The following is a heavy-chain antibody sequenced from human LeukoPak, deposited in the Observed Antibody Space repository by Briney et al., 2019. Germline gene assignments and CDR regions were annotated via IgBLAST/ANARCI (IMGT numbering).Heavy chain of an antibody. CDR3: ARGGSSYGYFDY. J-gene: IGHJ4*02. CDR1: GGSINSGGYY. D-gene: IGHD5-18*01. V-gene: IGHV4-31*03. Sequence: SETLSLTCTVSGGSINSGGYYWSWIRQHPGKGLEWIGYIYYSGSTYYNPSLKSRVTISVDTSKNQFSLKLSSVTAADTAVYYCARGGSSYGYFDYWGQGTLVTVSS. CDR2: IYYSGST.